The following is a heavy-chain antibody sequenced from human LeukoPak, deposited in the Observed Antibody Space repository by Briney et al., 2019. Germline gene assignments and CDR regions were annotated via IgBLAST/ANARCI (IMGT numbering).Heavy chain of an antibody. Sequence: PGGSLRLSCAASGFTFSSYWMHWVRQAPGKGLVWVSRINTDGSSTSYADSVKGRFTISRDNAKNSLYLQMNSLRAEDTAVYYCARDHIALFPIAAAGTPIDYWGQGTLVTVSS. J-gene: IGHJ4*02. CDR1: GFTFSSYW. CDR3: ARDHIALFPIAAAGTPIDY. V-gene: IGHV3-74*01. D-gene: IGHD6-13*01. CDR2: INTDGSST.